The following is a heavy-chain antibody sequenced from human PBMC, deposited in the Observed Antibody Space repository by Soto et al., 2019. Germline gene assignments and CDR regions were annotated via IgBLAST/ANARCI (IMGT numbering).Heavy chain of an antibody. Sequence: SLRLSCTSSGFPFSAYDVNWVRQVPAKGPEWISSITSKTGQIYYAESVKGRFTISRDNAKNSLYLEMNRLGAEDTAVYFCARYLFAGQQLVMPYFEPSGQGTLVTVSS. D-gene: IGHD6-6*01. CDR3: ARYLFAGQQLVMPYFEP. CDR2: ITSKTGQI. J-gene: IGHJ1*01. CDR1: GFPFSAYD. V-gene: IGHV3-21*06.